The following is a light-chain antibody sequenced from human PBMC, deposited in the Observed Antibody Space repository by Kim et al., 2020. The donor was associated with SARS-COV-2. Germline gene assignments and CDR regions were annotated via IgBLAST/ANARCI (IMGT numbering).Light chain of an antibody. CDR1: SGSIASKY. CDR2: GDN. J-gene: IGLJ3*02. V-gene: IGLV6-57*03. Sequence: VSLPCTRSSGSIASKYVEWYPRRPGSAPSPFIYGDNKRPSGVPARFSASIDTSSNSASLIISGLKTEDEADYYCQSYDNDHHGVFGGGTQLTVL. CDR3: QSYDNDHHGV.